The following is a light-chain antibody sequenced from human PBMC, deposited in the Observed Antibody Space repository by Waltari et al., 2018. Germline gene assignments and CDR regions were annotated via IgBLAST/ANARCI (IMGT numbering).Light chain of an antibody. V-gene: IGKV2D-29*02. CDR2: GVS. CDR1: QSLLHTDEKTR. Sequence: DIVMTQTPLSLSVTPGQPASIPYKPTQSLLHTDEKTRLYLYQQKPRPSPQLLIYGVSNRFSGVADRFSGGAGGADITLKSSRVEDEDVGVYCCKQRIQPPETFGQGTKLEIK. J-gene: IGKJ2*01. CDR3: KQRIQPPET.